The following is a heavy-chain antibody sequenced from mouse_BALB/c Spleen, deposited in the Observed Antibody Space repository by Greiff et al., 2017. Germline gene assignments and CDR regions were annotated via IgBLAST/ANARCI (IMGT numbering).Heavy chain of an antibody. Sequence: QVQLKESGPGLVAPSQSLSITCTVSGFSLTSYGVHWVRQPPGKGLEWLGVIWAGGSTNYNSALMSRLSISKDNSKSQVFLKMNSLQTDDTAMYYCARPPDSSGYSWFAYWGQGTLVTVSA. CDR2: IWAGGST. CDR3: ARPPDSSGYSWFAY. J-gene: IGHJ3*01. D-gene: IGHD3-2*01. V-gene: IGHV2-9*02. CDR1: GFSLTSYG.